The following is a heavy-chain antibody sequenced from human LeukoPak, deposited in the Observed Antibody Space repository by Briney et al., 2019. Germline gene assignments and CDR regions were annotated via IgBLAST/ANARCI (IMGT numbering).Heavy chain of an antibody. Sequence: GGYLRLYCAASGFTFSSYAMNWVRQAQGQGLEWVSALSGSGVDTYYADSVKGRFTISRDNSKNTLYLQMYSLRAEDTAVYYCAKGPMPRGFDYWGQGTLVTVSS. J-gene: IGHJ4*02. CDR2: LSGSGVDT. V-gene: IGHV3-23*01. CDR1: GFTFSSYA. D-gene: IGHD3-10*01. CDR3: AKGPMPRGFDY.